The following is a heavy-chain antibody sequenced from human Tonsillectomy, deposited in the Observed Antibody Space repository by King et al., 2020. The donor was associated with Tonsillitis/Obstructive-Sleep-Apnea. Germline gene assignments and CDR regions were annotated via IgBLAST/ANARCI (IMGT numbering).Heavy chain of an antibody. CDR1: GFTFSSYA. J-gene: IGHJ5*01. CDR3: AREWRGCSGGSCSIPGTTADS. D-gene: IGHD2-15*01. Sequence: QLVQSGGGVVQPGRSLRLSCAASGFTFSSYAMHWVRQAPGKGLEWVAVISYDGSNKYYADSVKGRFTISRDNSKNTLYLQMNSLRAEDTAVYYCAREWRGCSGGSCSIPGTTADSWGQGTLVTVSS. CDR2: ISYDGSNK. V-gene: IGHV3-30*01.